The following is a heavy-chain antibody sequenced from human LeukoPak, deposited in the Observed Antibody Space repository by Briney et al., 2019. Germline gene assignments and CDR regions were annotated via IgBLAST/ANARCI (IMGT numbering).Heavy chain of an antibody. CDR2: IYYSGST. V-gene: IGHV4-39*07. Sequence: PLETLSLTCTVSGGSISSSSYYWGWIRQPPGKGLEWIGSIYYSGSTYYNPSPKSRVTMSVDTSNNQFSLKLSSVTAADTAVYYCVRDVIYSGRSSNAFDVWGQGTLVTVSS. CDR1: GGSISSSSYY. D-gene: IGHD1-26*01. J-gene: IGHJ3*01. CDR3: VRDVIYSGRSSNAFDV.